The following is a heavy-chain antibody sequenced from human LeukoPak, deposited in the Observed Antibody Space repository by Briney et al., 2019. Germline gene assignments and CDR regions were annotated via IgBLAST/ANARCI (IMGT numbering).Heavy chain of an antibody. CDR1: GGSISSSSYY. Sequence: SETLSLTCTVSGGSISSSSYYWGWIRQPPGKGLEWIGSIYYSGSTYYNPSLKSRVTISVDTSKNQFSLKLSSVTAADTAVYYCARTEGAIAAHYWGQGTLVTVSS. D-gene: IGHD6-25*01. V-gene: IGHV4-39*07. J-gene: IGHJ4*02. CDR3: ARTEGAIAAHY. CDR2: IYYSGST.